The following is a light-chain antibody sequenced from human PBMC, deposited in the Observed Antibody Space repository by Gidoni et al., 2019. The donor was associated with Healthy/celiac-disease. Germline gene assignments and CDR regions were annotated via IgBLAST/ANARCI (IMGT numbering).Light chain of an antibody. V-gene: IGKV1-39*01. J-gene: IGKJ2*01. CDR3: QQSYSTLMYT. CDR1: QSISSY. CDR2: AAS. Sequence: DIQMTQSPSSLSASVGDRVTITCRASQSISSYLNWYQQKPGKAPKLRIYAASSLQSGVPSRLSGSGSGTDFTLTISSLQPEDFATYYCQQSYSTLMYTFGQGTKLEIK.